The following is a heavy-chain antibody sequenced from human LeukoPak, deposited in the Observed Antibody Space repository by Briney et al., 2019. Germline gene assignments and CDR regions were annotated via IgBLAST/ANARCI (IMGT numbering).Heavy chain of an antibody. CDR2: ISAYNGNT. Sequence: ASVKVSCKASGYTFTSYGISWVRQAPGQGLEWMGWISAYNGNTNYAQKLQGRVTMTTDISTSTAYMELRSLRSDDTAVYYCARESDSSTFNWFDPWGQGTLVTVSS. CDR3: ARESDSSTFNWFDP. V-gene: IGHV1-18*01. D-gene: IGHD2/OR15-2a*01. J-gene: IGHJ5*02. CDR1: GYTFTSYG.